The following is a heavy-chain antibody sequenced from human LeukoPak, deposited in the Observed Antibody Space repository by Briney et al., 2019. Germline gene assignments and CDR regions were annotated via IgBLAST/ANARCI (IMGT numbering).Heavy chain of an antibody. V-gene: IGHV3-23*01. CDR3: AKSYSSGWYGSGGKYYYYYYGMDV. CDR1: GFTFSSYA. J-gene: IGHJ6*02. D-gene: IGHD6-19*01. CDR2: ISGSGGST. Sequence: GGSLRLSCAASGFTFSSYAMSWVRQAPGKGLEWVSAISGSGGSTYYADSVKGRFTISRDNSKNTLYLQMNSLRAEDTAVYYCAKSYSSGWYGSGGKYYYYYYGMDVWGQGTTVTVSS.